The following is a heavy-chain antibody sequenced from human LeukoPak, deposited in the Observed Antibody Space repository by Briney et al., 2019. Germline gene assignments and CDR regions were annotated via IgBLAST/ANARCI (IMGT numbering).Heavy chain of an antibody. CDR3: ARMDYYDSSGYPALPWGFDY. V-gene: IGHV3-7*01. D-gene: IGHD3-22*01. CDR2: IKQDGSEK. CDR1: GFTFSSYW. Sequence: PGGSLRLSCAASGFTFSSYWMSWVRQAPGKGLEWVANIKQDGSEKYYVDSVKGRFTISRDNAKNSLYLQMNSLRAEDTAVYYCARMDYYDSSGYPALPWGFDYWGQGTLVTVSS. J-gene: IGHJ4*02.